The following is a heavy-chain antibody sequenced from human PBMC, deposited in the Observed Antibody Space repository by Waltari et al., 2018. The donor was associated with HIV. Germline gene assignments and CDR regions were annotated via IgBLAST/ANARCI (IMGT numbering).Heavy chain of an antibody. CDR1: GFTFSSYW. CDR2: INTDGRYT. Sequence: EVQLVESGGGLVQPGGSLRLSCAASGFTFSSYWMHWVRHAPGQGLVCVSRINTDGRYTRYCDSVKGRFTSSRDNAKNTLYLQMNSLRDEDTAMYYCARDRYTGSSDFDYWGQGTLVSVSS. J-gene: IGHJ4*02. D-gene: IGHD1-26*01. V-gene: IGHV3-74*01. CDR3: ARDRYTGSSDFDY.